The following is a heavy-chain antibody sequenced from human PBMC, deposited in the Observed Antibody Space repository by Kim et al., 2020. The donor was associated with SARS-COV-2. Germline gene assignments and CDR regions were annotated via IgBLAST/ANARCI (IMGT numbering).Heavy chain of an antibody. CDR1: GFTFSSYE. Sequence: GGSLRLSCAASGFTFSSYEMNWVRQAPGKGLEWVSYISSSGSTIYYADSVKGRFTISRDNAKNSLYLQMNSLRAEDTAVYYCARRPKSSLDFDYWGQGTLVTVSS. CDR2: ISSSGSTI. CDR3: ARRPKSSLDFDY. J-gene: IGHJ4*02. D-gene: IGHD6-6*01. V-gene: IGHV3-48*03.